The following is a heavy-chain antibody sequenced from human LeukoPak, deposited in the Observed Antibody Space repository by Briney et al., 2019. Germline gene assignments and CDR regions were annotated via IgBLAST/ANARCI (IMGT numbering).Heavy chain of an antibody. V-gene: IGHV1-2*02. J-gene: IGHJ6*03. CDR3: ARGPRKYIFGYYMDV. CDR1: GYTFTGYY. CDR2: INPKTGGT. Sequence: ASVKVSCKASGYTFTGYYIHWVRQAPGQGLEWVGGINPKTGGTNYAQQFLHRVTMTTDMSISTPYMELIRLRSRDTAVYFCARGPRKYIFGYYMDVWGKGTTIIVSS. D-gene: IGHD3-3*02.